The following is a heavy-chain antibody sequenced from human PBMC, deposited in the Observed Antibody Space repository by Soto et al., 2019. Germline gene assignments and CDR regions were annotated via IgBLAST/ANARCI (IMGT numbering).Heavy chain of an antibody. CDR2: INANNGGA. CDR1: GYTFTYYH. D-gene: IGHD2-21*02. V-gene: IGHV1-2*02. CDR3: AREGGPETLQPSYNWFDT. Sequence: VSCEASGYTFTYYHIHWVRQSPGQGLEFMGWINANNGGAGSAQQFQGRVTVTRDTSITTVYMELSNLRSDDTAVYYCAREGGPETLQPSYNWFDTCGQGTLVTVSS. J-gene: IGHJ5*02.